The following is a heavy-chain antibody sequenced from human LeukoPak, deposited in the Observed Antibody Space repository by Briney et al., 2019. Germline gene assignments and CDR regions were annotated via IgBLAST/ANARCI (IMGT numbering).Heavy chain of an antibody. CDR2: ISSSSSYI. J-gene: IGHJ4*02. Sequence: GGSLRLSCAASGFTYNLNWVRQAPGKGLEWVSSISSSSSYIYYADSVKGRFTISRDNAKNSLYLQMNSLRAEDTAVYYCARDLGGGYFDYWGQGTLVTVSS. CDR1: GFTYN. V-gene: IGHV3-21*04. D-gene: IGHD3-16*01. CDR3: ARDLGGGYFDY.